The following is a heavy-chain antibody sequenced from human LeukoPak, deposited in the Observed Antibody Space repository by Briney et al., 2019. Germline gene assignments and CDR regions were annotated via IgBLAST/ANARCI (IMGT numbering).Heavy chain of an antibody. V-gene: IGHV3-21*01. D-gene: IGHD3-10*01. CDR3: ARKVRDAFDI. Sequence: GGSLRLSCAASGFTFRSYSMNWARQAPGKGLEWVSSISSSSSYIYYADSVKGRFTISRDNAKNSLYLQMNSLRAEDTAVYYCARKVRDAFDIWGQGTMVTVSS. J-gene: IGHJ3*02. CDR1: GFTFRSYS. CDR2: ISSSSSYI.